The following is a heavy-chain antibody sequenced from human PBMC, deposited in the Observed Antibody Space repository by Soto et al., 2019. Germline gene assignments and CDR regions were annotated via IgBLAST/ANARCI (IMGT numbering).Heavy chain of an antibody. J-gene: IGHJ4*02. CDR1: GGSITSSGYY. CDR3: ARGGGSTKVDY. CDR2: TSNSGST. Sequence: QVQLQESGPGLVKPSQTLSLTCTVSGGSITSSGYYWSWIRQHPGEGLEWIGFTSNSGSTSYNPSLKRRVTRAVDTSSNRLSLNLKSVTAADTAVYYCARGGGSTKVDYWGQGTLVTVSP. V-gene: IGHV4-31*03. D-gene: IGHD2-2*01.